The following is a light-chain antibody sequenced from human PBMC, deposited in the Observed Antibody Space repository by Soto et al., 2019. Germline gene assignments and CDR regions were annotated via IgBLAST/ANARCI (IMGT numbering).Light chain of an antibody. Sequence: EIVMTQSPATLSVSPGERATLSCRASQSVRSDLAWYRQKPGQAPRLLIYDASTRATGIPARFSGSGSGTECSLTISSLQSEDSAVYYCQQYSDWPLTLGQGTKVDIK. CDR3: QQYSDWPLT. CDR2: DAS. CDR1: QSVRSD. V-gene: IGKV3-15*01. J-gene: IGKJ1*01.